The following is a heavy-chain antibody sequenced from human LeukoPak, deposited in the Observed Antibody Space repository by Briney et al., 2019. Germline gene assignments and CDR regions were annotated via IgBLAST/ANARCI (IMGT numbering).Heavy chain of an antibody. V-gene: IGHV4-59*08. CDR1: GGSISSYY. CDR2: IYYSGST. J-gene: IGHJ2*01. D-gene: IGHD4-17*01. CDR3: ARRIYGDYGWYFDL. Sequence: SETLSLTCTVSGGSISSYYWSWIRQPPGKGLEWIGYIYYSGSTNYNPSLKSRVTISVDTSKNQFSLKLSSVTAADTAVYYCARRIYGDYGWYFDLWGRGTLVTVSS.